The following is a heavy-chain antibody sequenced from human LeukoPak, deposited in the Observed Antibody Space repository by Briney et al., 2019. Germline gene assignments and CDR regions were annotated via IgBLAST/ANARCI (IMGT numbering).Heavy chain of an antibody. V-gene: IGHV3-30*18. CDR1: GFTFSSYG. J-gene: IGHJ4*02. D-gene: IGHD3-22*01. CDR2: ISYDGSNK. Sequence: GGSLRLSCAASGFTFSSYGMHWVRQAPGKGLEWVAVISYDGSNKYYADSVKGRFTISRDNSKNTLYLQMNSLRAEDTAVYYCAKPRYYDSSGYPRFGRGPIDYWGQETLVTVSS. CDR3: AKPRYYDSSGYPRFGRGPIDY.